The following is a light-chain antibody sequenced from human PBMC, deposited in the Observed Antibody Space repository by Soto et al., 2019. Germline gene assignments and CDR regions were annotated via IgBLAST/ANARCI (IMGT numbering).Light chain of an antibody. J-gene: IGLJ2*01. V-gene: IGLV1-44*01. CDR1: SSNIGSYT. CDR2: SNN. CDR3: AAWDDSLNGVV. Sequence: QAVVTQPPSASGTPGQRVTISCSGSSSNIGSYTVNWYQQLPGTAPKLLIYSNNHRPSGVPDRFSGSKSGTSVALAISGLQSEDEADYYCAAWDDSLNGVVFGGGTKLTVL.